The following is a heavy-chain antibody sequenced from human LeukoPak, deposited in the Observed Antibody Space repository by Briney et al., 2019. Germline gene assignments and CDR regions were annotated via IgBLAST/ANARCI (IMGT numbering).Heavy chain of an antibody. J-gene: IGHJ4*02. D-gene: IGHD2-2*01. CDR1: GFTVSSYA. CDR3: ASRGYCSSTSCYYFDY. Sequence: GGSLRLSCAASGFTVSSYAMHWVRQPPGKWLGLVAVISYDGSNKYYADSVKGRFTISRDNSKNTLYLQMNSLRAKDTAVYYCASRGYCSSTSCYYFDYWGQGALVTVSS. CDR2: ISYDGSNK. V-gene: IGHV3-30-3*01.